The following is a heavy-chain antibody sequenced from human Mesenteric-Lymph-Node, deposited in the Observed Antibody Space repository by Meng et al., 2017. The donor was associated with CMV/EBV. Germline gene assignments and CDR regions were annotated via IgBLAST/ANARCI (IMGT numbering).Heavy chain of an antibody. CDR2: IYPGDSDT. D-gene: IGHD3-10*01. CDR1: GYSFTSFW. Sequence: GESLKISCKGLGYSFTSFWIAWVRQVPGKGLEWMGMIYPGDSDTTYSLSFEGQVTISADESINTAYLQWTSLRASDNGMYYCARGSGMWFNPWGQGTLVTVSS. CDR3: ARGSGMWFNP. V-gene: IGHV5-51*01. J-gene: IGHJ5*02.